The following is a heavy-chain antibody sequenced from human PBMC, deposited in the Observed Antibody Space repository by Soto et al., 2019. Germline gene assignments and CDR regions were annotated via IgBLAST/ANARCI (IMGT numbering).Heavy chain of an antibody. D-gene: IGHD6-19*01. CDR2: NVVGSGNT. J-gene: IGHJ3*02. V-gene: IGHV1-58*01. CDR3: AAGVGAVAGTGAFDI. Sequence: SVKVSCKASGFTFTSSAVQWVRQARGQRLEWIGWNVVGSGNTNYAQKFQERVTITRDMSTSTAYMELSSLRSEDTAVYYCAAGVGAVAGTGAFDIWGQGTMVTVSS. CDR1: GFTFTSSA.